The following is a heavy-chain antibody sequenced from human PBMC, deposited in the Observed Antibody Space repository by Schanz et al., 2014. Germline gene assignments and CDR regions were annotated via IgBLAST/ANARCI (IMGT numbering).Heavy chain of an antibody. CDR3: ARDFLLEQLGYSHYYYAMDV. Sequence: EVQLMESGGGLVKPGGSLRLSCVASGFAFSSFAMTWVRQAPGRGLEWVSSISTSGTYMYIADSLKGRLTISRDDAKNSLFLQMNSLRAEDTAVYYCARDFLLEQLGYSHYYYAMDVWGQGTTVTVSS. J-gene: IGHJ6*02. D-gene: IGHD2-15*01. V-gene: IGHV3-21*01. CDR1: GFAFSSFA. CDR2: ISTSGTYM.